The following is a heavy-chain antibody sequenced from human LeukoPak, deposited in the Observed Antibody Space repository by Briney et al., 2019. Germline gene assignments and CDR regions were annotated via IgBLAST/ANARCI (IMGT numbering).Heavy chain of an antibody. CDR2: IYPGDSDT. V-gene: IGHV5-51*01. J-gene: IGHJ3*02. CDR1: GYSFTSYW. CDR3: ARHRDGYNYGDFRAFDI. Sequence: GASLQISCKGSGYSFTSYWIGWVRQMPGKGLEWMGIIYPGDSDTRYSPSFQGQVTISADKSISTAHLQWSSLKASDTAMYYCARHRDGYNYGDFRAFDIWGQGTMVTVSS. D-gene: IGHD5-24*01.